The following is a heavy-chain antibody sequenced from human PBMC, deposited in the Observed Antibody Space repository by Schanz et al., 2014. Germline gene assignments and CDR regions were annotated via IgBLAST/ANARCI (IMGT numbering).Heavy chain of an antibody. J-gene: IGHJ4*02. CDR1: GFAFSSFA. CDR2: IWYDGSNK. D-gene: IGHD1-26*01. Sequence: VQLMESGGGLVKPGGSLRLSCVASGFAFSSFAMTWVRQAPGRGLEWVAVIWYDGSNKYYADSVKGRFTISRDNSKNTLFLQMNSLRAEDTAVYYCARDHTTESYYSAGPPIDYWGQGTLLTDSS. V-gene: IGHV3-33*08. CDR3: ARDHTTESYYSAGPPIDY.